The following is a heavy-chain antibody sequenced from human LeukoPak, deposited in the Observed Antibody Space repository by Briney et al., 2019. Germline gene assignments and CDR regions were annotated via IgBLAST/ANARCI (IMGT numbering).Heavy chain of an antibody. Sequence: PGGSLTLSCAASGFTFSSYEVNWVRQAPGKGLEWVSYISSSGSTIYYADSVKGRFTISRDNAKNSLYLQMNSLRAEDTAVYYCARAKIAVAVNFDYWGQGTLVTVSS. J-gene: IGHJ4*02. CDR1: GFTFSSYE. CDR2: ISSSGSTI. CDR3: ARAKIAVAVNFDY. V-gene: IGHV3-48*03. D-gene: IGHD6-19*01.